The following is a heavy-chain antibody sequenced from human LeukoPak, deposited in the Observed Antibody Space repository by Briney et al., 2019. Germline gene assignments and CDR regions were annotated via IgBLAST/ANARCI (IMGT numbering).Heavy chain of an antibody. D-gene: IGHD2-15*01. CDR2: ISYDGSNK. V-gene: IGHV3-30*03. J-gene: IGHJ4*02. CDR1: GFTFSSYG. CDR3: ARDGGKGGSYFDY. Sequence: PGGSLRLSCAASGFTFSSYGMHWVRQAPGKGLEWVAVISYDGSNKYYADSVKGRFTISRDNSKNTLYLQMNSLRAEDTAVYYCARDGGKGGSYFDYWGQGTLVTVSS.